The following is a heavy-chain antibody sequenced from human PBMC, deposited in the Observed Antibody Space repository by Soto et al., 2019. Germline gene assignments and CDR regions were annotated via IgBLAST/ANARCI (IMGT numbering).Heavy chain of an antibody. Sequence: SETLSLTCTVSGGSISSRSYYWGWIRQPPGKGLEWIGSIYYSGSTYYNPSLKSRVTISVDTSNNQFSLKLSSVTAADTAVYYCASQRYSSGWYRWFDPWGQGTLVTVSS. D-gene: IGHD6-19*01. CDR2: IYYSGST. J-gene: IGHJ5*02. V-gene: IGHV4-39*01. CDR1: GGSISSRSYY. CDR3: ASQRYSSGWYRWFDP.